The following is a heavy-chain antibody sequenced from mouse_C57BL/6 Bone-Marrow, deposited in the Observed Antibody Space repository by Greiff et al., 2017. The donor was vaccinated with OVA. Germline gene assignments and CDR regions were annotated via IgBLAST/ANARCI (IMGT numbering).Heavy chain of an antibody. CDR3: ARHRYAMDY. V-gene: IGHV5-15*01. CDR1: GFTFSDYG. CDR2: LSNLAYSI. Sequence: EVKLVESGGGLVQPGGSLKLSCAASGFTFSDYGMAWVRQAPRKGPEWVAFLSNLAYSIYYADTVTGRFTISRENAKNTLYLEMSSLRSEDTAMYYCARHRYAMDYWGQGTSVTVSS. J-gene: IGHJ4*01.